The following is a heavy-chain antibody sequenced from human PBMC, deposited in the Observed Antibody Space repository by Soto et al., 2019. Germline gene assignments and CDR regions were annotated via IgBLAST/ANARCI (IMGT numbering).Heavy chain of an antibody. CDR1: GYIFVNYD. CDR2: ISPYSGNT. Sequence: QVQLVQSGDEVRKPGSSVKVSCKASGYIFVNYDIAWMRQAPGQGLEWMGWISPYSGNTHYGSKVQGRLTMTTDTSTSTAYMNLGSLTSDDTAAYYCAMVDNYVTPTPQDVWGQGTTVTVS. J-gene: IGHJ6*02. V-gene: IGHV1-18*01. D-gene: IGHD3-16*01. CDR3: AMVDNYVTPTPQDV.